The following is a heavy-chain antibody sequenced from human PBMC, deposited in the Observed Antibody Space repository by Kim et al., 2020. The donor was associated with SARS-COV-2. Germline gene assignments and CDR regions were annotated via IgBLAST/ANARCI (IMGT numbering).Heavy chain of an antibody. V-gene: IGHV3-53*01. Sequence: GGSLRLSCEVSGFSVSSTYMSWVRQAPGKGLEWVSVIDSAGRTYYTDSVKGRFTISRDNSKNTLYLQMNSLRAADTAVYYCASLPRIRFFDWLIFDSWGQGTLVTVSS. J-gene: IGHJ5*01. D-gene: IGHD3-9*01. CDR2: IDSAGRT. CDR3: ASLPRIRFFDWLIFDS. CDR1: GFSVSSTY.